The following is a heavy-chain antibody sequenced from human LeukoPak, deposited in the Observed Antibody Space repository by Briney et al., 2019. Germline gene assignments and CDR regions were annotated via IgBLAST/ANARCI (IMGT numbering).Heavy chain of an antibody. Sequence: SETLSLTCTVSGGSISSYYWSWIRQPAGKGLEWIGRIYTSGSTNYNPSLKSRVTMSVDTSKNQFSLKLSSVTAADTAAYYCAKGGAHGRQLVLLYYYYMDVWGKGTTVTVSS. J-gene: IGHJ6*03. CDR3: AKGGAHGRQLVLLYYYYMDV. D-gene: IGHD6-6*01. V-gene: IGHV4-4*07. CDR2: IYTSGST. CDR1: GGSISSYY.